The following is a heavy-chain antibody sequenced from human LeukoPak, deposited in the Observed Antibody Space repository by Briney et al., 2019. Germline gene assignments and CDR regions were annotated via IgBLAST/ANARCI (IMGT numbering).Heavy chain of an antibody. CDR3: AKVLTTVAPGAFDI. D-gene: IGHD4-17*01. V-gene: IGHV3-48*04. CDR2: ISSSSSTI. CDR1: GLTFSSYS. Sequence: PGGSLRLSCAASGLTFSSYSMNWVRQAPGKGLEWVSYISSSSSTIYYADSVKGRFTISRDNAKNSLYLQMNSLRAEDTAVYYCAKVLTTVAPGAFDIWGQGTMVTVSS. J-gene: IGHJ3*02.